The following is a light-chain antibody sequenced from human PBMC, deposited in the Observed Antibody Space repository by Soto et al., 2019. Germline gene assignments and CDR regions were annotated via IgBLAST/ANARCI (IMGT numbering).Light chain of an antibody. CDR1: QPISNP. Sequence: EIVMKQSPATRSVSTRERATLSCSASQPISNPLAWYQHKPAQAPRLLIHGASTRATGIPARFSGSGCGTNFTLTIRSLGPEDYAVYYCQHRTNWCWTFGQGTKLDSK. J-gene: IGKJ1*01. V-gene: IGKV3-15*01. CDR2: GAS. CDR3: QHRTNWCWT.